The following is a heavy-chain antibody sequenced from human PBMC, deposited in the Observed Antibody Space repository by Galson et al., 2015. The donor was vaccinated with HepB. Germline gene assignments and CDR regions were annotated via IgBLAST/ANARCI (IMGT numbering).Heavy chain of an antibody. V-gene: IGHV3-30*18. CDR1: GFTFSSYG. D-gene: IGHD2-2*01. Sequence: SLRLSCAASGFTFSSYGMHWVRQAPGKGLEWVAVISYDGSNKYYADSVKGRFTISRDNSKNTLYLQMNSLRAEDTAVYYCAKEGCSSTSCYPVDWGQGTLVTVSS. CDR2: ISYDGSNK. CDR3: AKEGCSSTSCYPVD. J-gene: IGHJ4*02.